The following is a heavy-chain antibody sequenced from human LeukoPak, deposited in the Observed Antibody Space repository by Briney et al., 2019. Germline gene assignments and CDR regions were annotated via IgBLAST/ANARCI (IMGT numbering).Heavy chain of an antibody. CDR3: ARDQRWELIWWFDP. CDR2: INSDGSEG. CDR1: GFTFSGFW. D-gene: IGHD1-26*01. Sequence: GGSLRLSCAVSGFTFSGFWMSWSRQAPGKGLEWVASINSDGSEGYYADVVKGRFTISRDNAKNSLYLQINSLRAEDTAVYYCARDQRWELIWWFDPWGQGTLVTVSS. J-gene: IGHJ5*02. V-gene: IGHV3-7*03.